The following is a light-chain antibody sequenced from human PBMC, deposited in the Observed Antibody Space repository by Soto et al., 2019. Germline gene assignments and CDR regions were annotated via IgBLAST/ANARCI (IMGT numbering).Light chain of an antibody. Sequence: EIVLTQSPATLSLSPRERATLSCRASQSVSSYLAWYQQKPGQAPRLLIYDASNRATGIPARFSGSGSGTDFTLTISSLEPEDFAVYYCQQRINWPTFGQGTKLEI. V-gene: IGKV3-11*01. CDR2: DAS. CDR1: QSVSSY. J-gene: IGKJ2*01. CDR3: QQRINWPT.